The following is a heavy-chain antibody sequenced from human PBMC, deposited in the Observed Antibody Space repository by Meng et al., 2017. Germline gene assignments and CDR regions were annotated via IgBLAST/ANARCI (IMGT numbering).Heavy chain of an antibody. CDR2: ISSSGSTI. CDR3: ARDSYLGSGSYYNDLHSWFDP. J-gene: IGHJ5*02. D-gene: IGHD3-10*01. V-gene: IGHV3-11*04. Sequence: GESLKISCAASGFTFSDYYMSWIRQAPGKGLEWVSYISSSGSTIYYADSVKGRFTISRDNAKNSLYLQMNSLRAEDTAVYYCARDSYLGSGSYYNDLHSWFDPWGQGTLVTVSS. CDR1: GFTFSDYY.